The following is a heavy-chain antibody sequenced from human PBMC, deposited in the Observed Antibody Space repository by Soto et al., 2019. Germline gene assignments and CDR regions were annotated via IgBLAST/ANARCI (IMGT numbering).Heavy chain of an antibody. J-gene: IGHJ4*02. Sequence: GGSLRLSCAASGFTFSSYWMHWVRQAPGKGLVWVSRINSDGSSTSYADSVKGRFTLSRDNAKNTPYLPMNSPRAEERAVYYCASHLAGNRDCGGRGDLGTGSS. D-gene: IGHD3-3*02. CDR2: INSDGSST. V-gene: IGHV3-74*01. CDR1: GFTFSSYW. CDR3: ASHLAGNRDC.